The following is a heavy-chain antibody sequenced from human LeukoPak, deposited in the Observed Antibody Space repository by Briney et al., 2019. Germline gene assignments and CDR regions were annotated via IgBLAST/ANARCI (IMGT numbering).Heavy chain of an antibody. Sequence: SETLSLTCAVYGGSFSGYYWSWIRQPPGKGLEWIGEINHRGSTYYNPSLKSRVTISVDTSKNQFSLKLSSVTAADTAVYYCARHNSDYYYYYMDVWGKGTTVTISS. CDR2: INHRGST. V-gene: IGHV4-34*01. CDR1: GGSFSGYY. CDR3: ARHNSDYYYYYMDV. J-gene: IGHJ6*03. D-gene: IGHD4-23*01.